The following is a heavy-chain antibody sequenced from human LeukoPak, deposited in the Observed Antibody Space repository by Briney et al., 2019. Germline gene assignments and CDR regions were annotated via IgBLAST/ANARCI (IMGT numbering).Heavy chain of an antibody. CDR1: GFSLSYYA. J-gene: IGHJ4*02. V-gene: IGHV3-23*05. Sequence: QPGGSLRLSCAASGFSLSYYAMSWVRQAPGKRLERVASVNNNNNPYYADSVRGRFTISRDTSTNTFYLQMNNLRAGDTAIYYCAKDHPSSGWPAFESWGQGTLVTVSS. D-gene: IGHD6-19*01. CDR3: AKDHPSSGWPAFES. CDR2: VNNNNNP.